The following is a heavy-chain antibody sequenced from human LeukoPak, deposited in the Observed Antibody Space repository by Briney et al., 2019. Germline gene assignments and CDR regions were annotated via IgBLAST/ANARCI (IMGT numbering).Heavy chain of an antibody. D-gene: IGHD3-16*01. CDR2: IYHGGNS. V-gene: IGHV4-38-2*02. J-gene: IGHJ6*03. CDR3: ARVLITSYYYMDV. Sequence: SETLSVTCTVSGYSINSDYYWGWLRQPPGEGLWWVGSIYHGGNSYYNPSLKRRLTISEDTSRNQFSLKLSSLTAADTAVYYCARVLITSYYYMDVWGKGTTVTVSS. CDR1: GYSINSDYY.